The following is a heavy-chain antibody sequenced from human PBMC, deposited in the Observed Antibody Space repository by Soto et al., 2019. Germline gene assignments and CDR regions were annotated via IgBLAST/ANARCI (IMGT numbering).Heavy chain of an antibody. CDR3: ARDHSGYSSGWYQNFDY. D-gene: IGHD6-19*01. CDR1: GFTVSRNY. V-gene: IGHV3-53*01. CDR2: TYSGGTI. Sequence: SCAASGFTVSRNYMSWVRQAPGKGLEWVSVTYSGGTIYYADSVKGRFTISRDNAKNSLYLQMNSLRDEDTAVYYCARDHSGYSSGWYQNFDYWGQGTLVTVSS. J-gene: IGHJ4*02.